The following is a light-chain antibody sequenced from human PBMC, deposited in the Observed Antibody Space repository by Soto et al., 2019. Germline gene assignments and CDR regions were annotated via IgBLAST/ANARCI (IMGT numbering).Light chain of an antibody. CDR3: SSTAGNNNLV. V-gene: IGLV2-8*01. CDR2: EVS. J-gene: IGLJ3*02. Sequence: QSALTQSPSASGSPGQSVTISCTGTSSDVGGHNYVSWYQHHPGKAPKLIIYEVSKRPSGVPDRFSGSKSANTASLTVSGLQAEDEAFYYCSSTAGNNNLVFGGGTKGPS. CDR1: SSDVGGHNY.